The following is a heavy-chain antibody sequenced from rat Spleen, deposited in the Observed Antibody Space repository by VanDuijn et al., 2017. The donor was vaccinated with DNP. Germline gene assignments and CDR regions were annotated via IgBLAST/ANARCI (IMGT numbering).Heavy chain of an antibody. CDR2: MNKDSTIT. CDR1: GFNFNDYW. J-gene: IGHJ2*01. Sequence: EVKLVESGGGLVQPGRSLKLSCAASGFNFNDYWMGWVRQAPGKGLEWIGEMNKDSTITSYSPTLRDKFTISTDNAQNTLYLQISKLGSEDTDIYYCAREIPPVDYWGQGVMVTVSS. V-gene: IGHV4-2*01. D-gene: IGHD1-4*01. CDR3: AREIPPVDY.